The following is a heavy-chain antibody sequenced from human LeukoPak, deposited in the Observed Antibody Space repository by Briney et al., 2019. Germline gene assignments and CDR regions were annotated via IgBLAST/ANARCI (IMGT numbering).Heavy chain of an antibody. Sequence: PSETLSLTCTVSGGSISSGEYYWSWIRQPPGKGLEWIGYIYYSGSTYYNPSLKSRVTISVDTSKNQFSLKLSSVTAADTAVYCCARQGAQITIFGVVYNWFDPWGQGTLVTVSS. CDR2: IYYSGST. CDR3: ARQGAQITIFGVVYNWFDP. V-gene: IGHV4-30-4*01. CDR1: GGSISSGEYY. D-gene: IGHD3-3*01. J-gene: IGHJ5*02.